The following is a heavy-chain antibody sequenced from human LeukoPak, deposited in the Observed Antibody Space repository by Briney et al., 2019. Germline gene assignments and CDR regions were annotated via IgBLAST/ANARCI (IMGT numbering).Heavy chain of an antibody. CDR3: ASSGSYAAYRY. D-gene: IGHD1-26*01. CDR2: ISSSSSYI. V-gene: IGHV3-21*04. CDR1: GFTFSSYS. Sequence: GGSLRLSCAASGFTFSSYSMNWVRQAPGKGLEWVSSISSSSSYIYYADSVKGRFTISRDNSKNTLYLQMNSLRAEDTAVHYCASSGSYAAYRYWGQGTLVTVSS. J-gene: IGHJ4*02.